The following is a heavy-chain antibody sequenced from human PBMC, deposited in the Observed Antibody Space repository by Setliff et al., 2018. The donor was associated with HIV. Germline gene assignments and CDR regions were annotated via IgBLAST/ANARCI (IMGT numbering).Heavy chain of an antibody. CDR3: AKDYGDGHNWGAFDI. D-gene: IGHD3-16*01. J-gene: IGHJ3*02. V-gene: IGHV3-9*01. CDR1: GFTFDDYA. Sequence: SLKISCAASGFTFDDYAMHWGRQSPGKGPEWVAGITWNSATIAYADSVQGRFTISRDNDRHYVYLQMTSLRPEDTALYYCAKDYGDGHNWGAFDIWGQGTMVTV. CDR2: ITWNSATI.